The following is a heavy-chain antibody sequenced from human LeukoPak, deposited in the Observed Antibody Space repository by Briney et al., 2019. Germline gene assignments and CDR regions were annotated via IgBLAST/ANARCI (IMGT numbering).Heavy chain of an antibody. CDR2: IVVGSGNT. CDR1: GFTFTSSA. Sequence: SVKVSCKASGFTFTSSAMQWVRQARGQRLEWIGWIVVGSGNTNYAQKFQERVTITRDTSTGTAYMELSSLRSEDTAVYYCAAGYYYDSSGYPNFDYWGQGTLVTVSS. J-gene: IGHJ4*02. D-gene: IGHD3-22*01. V-gene: IGHV1-58*02. CDR3: AAGYYYDSSGYPNFDY.